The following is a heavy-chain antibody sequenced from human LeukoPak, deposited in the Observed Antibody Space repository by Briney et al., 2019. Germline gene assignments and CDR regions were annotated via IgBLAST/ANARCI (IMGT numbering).Heavy chain of an antibody. CDR2: IYHSGST. V-gene: IGHV4-38-2*02. CDR3: ARGGPYSSSDY. Sequence: SETLSLTCTVSGYSISSGYYWGWIRQPPGKGLEWIGSIYHSGSTYYNPSLKSRVTISVDTSKNQFSLKLSSVTAADTAVYYCARGGPYSSSDYWGQGTLVTVSS. D-gene: IGHD6-6*01. J-gene: IGHJ4*02. CDR1: GYSISSGYY.